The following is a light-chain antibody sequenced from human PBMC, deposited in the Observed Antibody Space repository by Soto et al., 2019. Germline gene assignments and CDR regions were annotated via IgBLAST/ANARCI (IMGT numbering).Light chain of an antibody. CDR3: QQYGSSPST. V-gene: IGKV3-20*01. J-gene: IGKJ5*01. Sequence: EIVLTQSPVTLSLSPGERATLSCRASQSVSSSYLAWYQQKPGQAPRLLIYGASSRATGIPDRFSGSGSGTDFTLTIIRLEPEDFAVYYCQQYGSSPSTFGQGTRVEIK. CDR2: GAS. CDR1: QSVSSSY.